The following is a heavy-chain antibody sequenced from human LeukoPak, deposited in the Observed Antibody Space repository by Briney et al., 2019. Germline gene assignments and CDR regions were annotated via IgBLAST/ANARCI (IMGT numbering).Heavy chain of an antibody. CDR2: INHSGST. Sequence: SSETLSLTCAVYGGSFSGYYWSWIRQPPGKGLEWIGEINHSGSTNYNPSLKSRVTISVDTSKNQFSLKLSSVTAADTAVYYCARGRQDYYDSGGLDYWGQGTLVTVSS. CDR1: GGSFSGYY. D-gene: IGHD3-22*01. CDR3: ARGRQDYYDSGGLDY. V-gene: IGHV4-34*01. J-gene: IGHJ4*02.